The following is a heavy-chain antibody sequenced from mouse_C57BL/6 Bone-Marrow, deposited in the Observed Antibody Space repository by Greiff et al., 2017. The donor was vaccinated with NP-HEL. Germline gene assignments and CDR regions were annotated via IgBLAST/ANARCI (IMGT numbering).Heavy chain of an antibody. CDR1: GFTFSSYG. Sequence: DVKLVESGGVLVKPGGSLKLSCAASGFTFSSYGMSWVRQTPDKRLEWVATISSGGSYTYYPDSVKGRFTISRDNAKNTLYLQMSSLKSEDTAMYYCARLGGFRFWFAYWGQGTLVTVSA. CDR2: ISSGGSYT. V-gene: IGHV5-6*02. D-gene: IGHD4-1*01. CDR3: ARLGGFRFWFAY. J-gene: IGHJ3*01.